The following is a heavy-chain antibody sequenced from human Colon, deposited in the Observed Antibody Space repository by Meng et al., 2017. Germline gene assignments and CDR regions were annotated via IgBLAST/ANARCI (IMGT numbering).Heavy chain of an antibody. J-gene: IGHJ4*02. Sequence: EVQLVESGGGLGKPGESLRVSCAASGFTFSLYAITWVRQAPGEGLEWVASITSSSNYIHYSDSVKGRFTVSRDNARNSSYLQMNSLRADDTAIYYCARVGTARPFDYWGQGTLVTVSS. CDR3: ARVGTARPFDY. D-gene: IGHD1-1*01. V-gene: IGHV3-21*06. CDR1: GFTFSLYA. CDR2: ITSSSNYI.